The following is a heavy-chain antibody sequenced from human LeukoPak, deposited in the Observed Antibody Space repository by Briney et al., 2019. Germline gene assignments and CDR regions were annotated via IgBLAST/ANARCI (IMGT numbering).Heavy chain of an antibody. D-gene: IGHD6-13*01. V-gene: IGHV3-66*01. CDR1: GFTVSSNY. Sequence: TGGSLRLSCAASGFTVSSNYMTWVRQAPGKGLEWVSLIYGGGSTHYEDSVKGRFTISRDNSKNTLYLQMNSLRAEDTAVYYCVAAAGIGYYYGMDVWGQGTTVTVSS. CDR2: IYGGGST. J-gene: IGHJ6*02. CDR3: VAAAGIGYYYGMDV.